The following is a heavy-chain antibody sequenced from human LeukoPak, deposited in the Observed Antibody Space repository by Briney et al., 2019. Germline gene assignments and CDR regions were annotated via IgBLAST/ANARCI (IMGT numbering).Heavy chain of an antibody. V-gene: IGHV5-51*01. CDR1: GYIFTHYW. J-gene: IGHJ4*02. CDR3: ARQSRDGSKTRGYYFDY. Sequence: GESLKISCQVSGYIFTHYWIGWVRQMPGKGLESMGIIYPANSDTTYSPSFQGQVTISADKSISTVYLQWSSLKASDTAMYYCARQSRDGSKTRGYYFDYWGQGTLVTVSS. CDR2: IYPANSDT. D-gene: IGHD3-10*01.